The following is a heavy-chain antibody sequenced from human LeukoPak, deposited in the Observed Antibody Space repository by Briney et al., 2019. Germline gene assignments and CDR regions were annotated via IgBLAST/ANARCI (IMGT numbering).Heavy chain of an antibody. V-gene: IGHV4-59*01. J-gene: IGHJ6*02. Sequence: SETLSLTCAVSGDSIRTYSWSWIRQPPGRGLEWIGHIYYNGSSKCNPSLKSRVTISVHTSNNQFSLKLSSVTAADTAMYYCARVWQEPRFDLYYYVMDVWGQGTTVTVSS. CDR2: IYYNGSS. CDR3: ARVWQEPRFDLYYYVMDV. D-gene: IGHD1-14*01. CDR1: GDSIRTYS.